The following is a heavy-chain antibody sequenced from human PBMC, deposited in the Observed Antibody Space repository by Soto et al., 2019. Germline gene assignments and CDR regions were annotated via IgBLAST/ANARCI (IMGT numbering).Heavy chain of an antibody. J-gene: IGHJ4*02. V-gene: IGHV4-59*01. CDR3: ARALDPSDFDY. CDR1: GGSISSYY. CDR2: IYYSGST. Sequence: SETLSLTCTVSGGSISSYYWSWIRQPPGKGLEWIGYIYYSGSTNYNPSLKSRVTISVDTSKNQFSLKLSSVTAADTAVYYCARALDPSDFDYWGQRTLVTVSS.